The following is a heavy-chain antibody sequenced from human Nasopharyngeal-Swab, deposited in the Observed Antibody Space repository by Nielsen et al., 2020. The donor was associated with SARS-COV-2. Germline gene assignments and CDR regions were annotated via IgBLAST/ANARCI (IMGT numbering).Heavy chain of an antibody. J-gene: IGHJ1*01. V-gene: IGHV3-7*05. D-gene: IGHD3-3*01. CDR2: IKQDGSEK. CDR3: ARDLRHYDFWSGYYTGIYFQH. Sequence: VRRMPGKGLEWVANIKQDGSEKYYVDSVKGRFTISRDNAKNSLYLQMNSLRAEDTAVYYCARDLRHYDFWSGYYTGIYFQHWGQGTLVTVSS.